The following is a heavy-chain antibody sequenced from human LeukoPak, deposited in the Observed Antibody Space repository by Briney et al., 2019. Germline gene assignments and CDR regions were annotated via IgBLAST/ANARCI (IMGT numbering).Heavy chain of an antibody. D-gene: IGHD3-22*01. V-gene: IGHV3-23*01. Sequence: GGSLRLSCAASGFTFSSYAMSWVRQPPGKGLEWVSAISGSGGSTYYADSVKGRFTISRDNSKNTLYLQMNSLRAEDTAVYYCAKNPYYYDSSGPVDYWGQGTLVTVSS. CDR3: AKNPYYYDSSGPVDY. J-gene: IGHJ4*02. CDR1: GFTFSSYA. CDR2: ISGSGGST.